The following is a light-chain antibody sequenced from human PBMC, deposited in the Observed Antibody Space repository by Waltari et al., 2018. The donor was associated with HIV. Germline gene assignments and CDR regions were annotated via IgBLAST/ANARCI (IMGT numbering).Light chain of an antibody. J-gene: IGLJ3*02. CDR1: SSNIGTNY. CDR3: AAWDDSLGGRGL. CDR2: RNN. V-gene: IGLV1-47*01. Sequence: QSVLTQPPSATGTPGQRVTISCSGSSSNIGTNYVHWYQQLPGTTPELLIYRNNRRPSGVPYRFSASKAGTSASLAIRGLRSEDEGDYYCAAWDDSLGGRGLFGGGTRLTVL.